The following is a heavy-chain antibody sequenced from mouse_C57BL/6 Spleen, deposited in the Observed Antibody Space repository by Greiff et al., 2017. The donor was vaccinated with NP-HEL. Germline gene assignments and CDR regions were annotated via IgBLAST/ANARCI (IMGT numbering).Heavy chain of an antibody. V-gene: IGHV5-6*02. D-gene: IGHD1-1*01. CDR3: ARQLTVVANYYAMDY. J-gene: IGHJ4*01. CDR1: GFTFSSYG. Sequence: EVKLVESGGDLVKPGGSLKLSCAASGFTFSSYGMSWVRQTPDKRLEWVATISSGGSYTYYPDSVKGRFTISRDNAKNTLYLQMSSLKSEDTAMYYCARQLTVVANYYAMDYWGQGTSVTVSS. CDR2: ISSGGSYT.